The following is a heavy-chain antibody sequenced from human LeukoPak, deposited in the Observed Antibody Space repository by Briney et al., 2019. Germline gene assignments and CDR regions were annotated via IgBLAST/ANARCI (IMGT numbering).Heavy chain of an antibody. CDR1: GYSFTSYW. CDR2: IDPSNSYT. J-gene: IGHJ3*02. Sequence: GESLKISCKGSGYSFTSYWIRFVRQMPGKGLEWMGRIDPSNSYTNYSPSFQGHVTISADKSISTAYLQWSSLKASDTAMYYCVIDAFDTRGQGTMVTVSS. CDR3: VIDAFDT. D-gene: IGHD3-10*01. V-gene: IGHV5-10-1*01.